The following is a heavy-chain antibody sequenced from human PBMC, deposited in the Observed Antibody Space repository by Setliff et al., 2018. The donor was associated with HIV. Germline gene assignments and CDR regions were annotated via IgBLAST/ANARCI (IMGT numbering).Heavy chain of an antibody. Sequence: PSETLSLTCSVSGSSISSNSYWWAWIRQPPGKGLEYIGTIYHRRGTFNNPSLKSRVVMSVDTSKNQFSLKLTSVTAADTATYYCARDTGVNVAPDGRGYHTFDFWGRGTMVTVSS. CDR1: GSSISSNSY. J-gene: IGHJ3*01. D-gene: IGHD2-8*02. CDR3: ARDTGVNVAPDGRGYHTFDF. V-gene: IGHV4-38-2*02. CDR2: IYHRRGT.